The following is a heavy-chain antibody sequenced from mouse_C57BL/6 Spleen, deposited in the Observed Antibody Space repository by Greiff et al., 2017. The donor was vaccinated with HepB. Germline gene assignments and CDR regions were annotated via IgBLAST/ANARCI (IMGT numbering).Heavy chain of an antibody. Sequence: VQLQQPGAELVRPGSSVKLSCKASGYTFTSYWVHWVKQRPIQGLEWIGNIDPSDSETHYNQKFKDKATLTVDKSSSTAYMQLSSLTSEDSAVYYCARSYYGYDEKWFAYWGQGTLVTVSA. CDR1: GYTFTSYW. J-gene: IGHJ3*01. V-gene: IGHV1-52*01. CDR2: IDPSDSET. D-gene: IGHD2-2*01. CDR3: ARSYYGYDEKWFAY.